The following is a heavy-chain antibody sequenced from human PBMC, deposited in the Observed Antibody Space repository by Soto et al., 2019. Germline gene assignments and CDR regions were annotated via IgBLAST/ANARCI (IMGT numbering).Heavy chain of an antibody. CDR3: ARGRNGLDV. J-gene: IGHJ6*02. Sequence: EVRLVESGGRSIEPGWSLRLSCVVSGFSVRSTYMSWVRQAPGKGLEWVPVIYEGTITDYAESVRGRFTISTDISENTLYLQMYNLRGDDMAVFYCARGRNGLDVWGQGGTVTVSS. CDR2: IYEGTIT. V-gene: IGHV3-53*01. CDR1: GFSVRSTY.